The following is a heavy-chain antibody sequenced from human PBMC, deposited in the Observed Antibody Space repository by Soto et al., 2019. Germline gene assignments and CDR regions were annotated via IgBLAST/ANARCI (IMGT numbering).Heavy chain of an antibody. D-gene: IGHD6-13*01. CDR1: GFNFSSYA. CDR2: ISGSGGST. V-gene: IGHV3-23*01. Sequence: EVQLLESGGGLVQPGGSLRLSCAASGFNFSSYAMSWVRQAPGKGLEWVSAISGSGGSTYYADSVKGRFTISRDNSKNTLYLQMNSLRAEDTAVYYCAISSSWYGRSYFDYWGQGTLVTVSS. J-gene: IGHJ4*02. CDR3: AISSSWYGRSYFDY.